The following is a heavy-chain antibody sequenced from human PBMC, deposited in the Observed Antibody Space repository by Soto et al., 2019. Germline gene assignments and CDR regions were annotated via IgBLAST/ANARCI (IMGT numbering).Heavy chain of an antibody. CDR2: IYWDDGK. D-gene: IGHD5-18*01. Sequence: SGPTLVNPTQTLTLTCTLSGFSLNASGARVGWIRQPPGKALEWLALIYWDDGKRYSPSLKNRLTVTKDTLKNQVVLTMTNMETADTGNYYCAHGEYSSDGWCFFDHWEQGTLVTVSP. CDR3: AHGEYSSDGWCFFDH. J-gene: IGHJ4*02. CDR1: GFSLNASGAR. V-gene: IGHV2-5*02.